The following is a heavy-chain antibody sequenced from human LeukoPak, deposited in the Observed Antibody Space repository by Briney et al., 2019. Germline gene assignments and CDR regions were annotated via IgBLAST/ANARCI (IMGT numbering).Heavy chain of an antibody. CDR3: ARVDSGSHYYFDY. CDR2: IYYSGIT. J-gene: IGHJ4*02. CDR1: SGSISNFY. Sequence: PSETLSLTCTVSSGSISNFYWSWIRQPPGKGLEWIGYIYYSGITNYNPSLKGRVTISVDTSKNQFSLKLTSVTPADTAVYYCARVDSGSHYYFDYWGQGTLVTVSS. V-gene: IGHV4-59*01. D-gene: IGHD3-10*01.